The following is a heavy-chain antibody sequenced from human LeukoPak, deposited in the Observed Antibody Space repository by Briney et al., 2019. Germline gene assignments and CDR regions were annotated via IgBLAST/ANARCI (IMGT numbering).Heavy chain of an antibody. D-gene: IGHD1-26*01. CDR3: ARDLIGSGSYRGSYYFDY. CDR1: GGTFSSYA. J-gene: IGHJ4*02. V-gene: IGHV1-69*13. CDR2: IIPSLGTA. Sequence: SVKVSCKASGGTFSSYAISWVRQAPGQGLEWMGGIIPSLGTANYAQKFQGRVTITADESTSTAYMELSSLRSEDTAVYYCARDLIGSGSYRGSYYFDYWGQGTLVTVSS.